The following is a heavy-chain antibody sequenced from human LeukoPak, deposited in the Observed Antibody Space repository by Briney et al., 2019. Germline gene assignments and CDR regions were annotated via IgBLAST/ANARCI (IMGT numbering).Heavy chain of an antibody. CDR1: GFSFSSYR. CDR2: IDSSSSRI. J-gene: IGHJ4*02. CDR3: ARGLQYSGYDFDY. D-gene: IGHD5-12*01. Sequence: GGPLRLSCAASGFSFSSYRMNWVRQAPGKGLEWVSYIDSSSSRIFYADSVKGRFTISRDNTKNSLYLQMNTLRDEDTAVYYCARGLQYSGYDFDYWGQGTLVTVSS. V-gene: IGHV3-48*02.